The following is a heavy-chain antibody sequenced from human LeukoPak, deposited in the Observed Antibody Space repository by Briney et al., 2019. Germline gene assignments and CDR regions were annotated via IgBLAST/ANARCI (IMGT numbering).Heavy chain of an antibody. CDR1: GYMFTKYY. J-gene: IGHJ5*02. D-gene: IGHD3-10*01. CDR3: ARDLDYGSGEYWFDP. V-gene: IGHV1-46*01. CDR2: INPNGGDT. Sequence: ASVKVSCKASGYMFTKYYMHWVRQAPGQGLEWMGTINPNGGDTYYAQKFQGRVTMTTDTSTTTVYMELSSLRSEDTAVYYCARDLDYGSGEYWFDPWGQGTLVTVSS.